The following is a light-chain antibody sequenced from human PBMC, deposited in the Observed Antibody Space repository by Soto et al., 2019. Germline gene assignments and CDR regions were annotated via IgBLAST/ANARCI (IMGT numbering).Light chain of an antibody. CDR2: AAS. J-gene: IGKJ1*01. V-gene: IGKV1-39*01. Sequence: DIPMTQSPSSLSASVGDRVTITCRASQSIRDYLNWYQHKPGMAPRLLIYAASNLQSGVPSRFSGSGSGTDFTLTITSLQPEDFATYYCQQTFGIFPWTFGQGTKLEIK. CDR1: QSIRDY. CDR3: QQTFGIFPWT.